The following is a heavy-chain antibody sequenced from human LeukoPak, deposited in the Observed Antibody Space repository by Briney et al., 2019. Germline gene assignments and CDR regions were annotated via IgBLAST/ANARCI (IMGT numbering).Heavy chain of an antibody. D-gene: IGHD4-17*01. CDR2: SGTVGDT. Sequence: GGSLRLSCAASGFTSSAYDMHWVRQITGGGLEWVSTSGTVGDTFYSDSVKGRFTISRDNAKNSLYLQVNSLRAEDTAVYYCARNKNYGDSNDYWGQGTLVTVSS. CDR3: ARNKNYGDSNDY. J-gene: IGHJ4*02. CDR1: GFTSSAYD. V-gene: IGHV3-13*04.